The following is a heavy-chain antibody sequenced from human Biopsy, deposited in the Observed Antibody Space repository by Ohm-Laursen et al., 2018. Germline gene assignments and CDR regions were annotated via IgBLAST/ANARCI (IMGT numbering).Heavy chain of an antibody. D-gene: IGHD2-21*02. Sequence: SHTLSLTCAVSALSVRSGYYCGWIRQPPGKGLEWIGSIFQNGYTYYNPSLVTRITISVDTTKDQSSLKLTSAAAADLAVYSCARGPCGGDCPFQYFDSWGQGTLVTVSS. V-gene: IGHV4-38-2*01. CDR2: IFQNGYT. J-gene: IGHJ4*02. CDR1: ALSVRSGYY. CDR3: ARGPCGGDCPFQYFDS.